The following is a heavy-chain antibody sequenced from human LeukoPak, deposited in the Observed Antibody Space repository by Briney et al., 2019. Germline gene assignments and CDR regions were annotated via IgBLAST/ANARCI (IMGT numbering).Heavy chain of an antibody. CDR2: LDPEDGET. CDR3: ATDGSSSYYYYGMDV. J-gene: IGHJ6*02. Sequence: ASVKVSCKVSGYTLTELSMHWVRQAPGEGLEWMGGLDPEDGETIYAQKFQGRVTMTEDTSTDTAYMELSSLRSEDTAVYYCATDGSSSYYYYGMDVWGQGTTVTVSS. V-gene: IGHV1-24*01. CDR1: GYTLTELS.